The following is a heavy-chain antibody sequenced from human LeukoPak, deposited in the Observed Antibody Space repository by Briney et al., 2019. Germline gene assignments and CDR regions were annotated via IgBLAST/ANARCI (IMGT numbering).Heavy chain of an antibody. D-gene: IGHD3-10*01. Sequence: ASVKVSCKASGYTFTSYGISWVRQAPGQGLEWMGIINPSGGSTSYAQKFQGRVTMTRDTSTSTVYMELSSLRSEDTAVYYCARGKELLWFGELSGSAFDIWGQGTMVTVSS. V-gene: IGHV1-46*01. CDR3: ARGKELLWFGELSGSAFDI. J-gene: IGHJ3*02. CDR2: INPSGGST. CDR1: GYTFTSYG.